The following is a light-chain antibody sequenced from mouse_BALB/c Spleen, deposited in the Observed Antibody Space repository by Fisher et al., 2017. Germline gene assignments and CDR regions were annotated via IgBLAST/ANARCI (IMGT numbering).Light chain of an antibody. CDR3: QQWSSNPPT. Sequence: IVLTQTTAIMSASPGEKVTMTCRASSSVSSSYLYWYQQKSGSSPKLWIYSISNLASGVPARFSGSGSGTSYSLTISSMEAEDAATYYCQQWSSNPPTFGAGTKLELK. V-gene: IGKV4-79*01. CDR2: SIS. J-gene: IGKJ5*01. CDR1: SSVSSSY.